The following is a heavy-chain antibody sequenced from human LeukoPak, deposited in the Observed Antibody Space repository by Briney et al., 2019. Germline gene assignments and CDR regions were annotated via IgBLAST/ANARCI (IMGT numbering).Heavy chain of an antibody. Sequence: PGGSLRLSCAASGFTVSSNYMSWVRQAPGKGLEWVSVIYSGGSTYYADSVKGRFTISRDNSKNTLYLQMNSLRAEDTAVYYCARTFGWYYFDYWGQGTLVTVSS. CDR1: GFTVSSNY. V-gene: IGHV3-66*01. CDR2: IYSGGST. J-gene: IGHJ4*02. CDR3: ARTFGWYYFDY. D-gene: IGHD3-10*01.